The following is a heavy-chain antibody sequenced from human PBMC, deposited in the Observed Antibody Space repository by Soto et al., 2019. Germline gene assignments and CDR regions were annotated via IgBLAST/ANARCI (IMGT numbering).Heavy chain of an antibody. CDR1: GFTFGRHG. V-gene: IGHV3-33*01. CDR3: ARDQAVVVGAEWYFDL. CDR2: IWYDGSNK. Sequence: QVQLVESGGGVVQPGRSLRLSCGTSGFTFGRHGMHWVRQAPGKGLEWVALIWYDGSNKYYADSVKGRFTISRDNSKNKLYLQMNSLRAEDTAVYYCARDQAVVVGAEWYFDLWGRGTLVSVSS. D-gene: IGHD2-15*01. J-gene: IGHJ2*01.